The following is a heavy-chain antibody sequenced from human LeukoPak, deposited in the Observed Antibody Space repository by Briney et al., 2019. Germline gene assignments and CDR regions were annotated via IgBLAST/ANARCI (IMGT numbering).Heavy chain of an antibody. J-gene: IGHJ4*02. CDR2: IYYSGST. CDR1: GGSVSSGSYY. V-gene: IGHV4-61*03. Sequence: SETLSLTCTVSGGSVSSGSYYWSWIRQPPGKGLEWIGYIYYSGSTNYNPSLKSRVTISVDTSKNHFSLKLSSVTAADTAVYYCARGLVTGYDFWSGYYRQLDYWGQGTLVTVSS. CDR3: ARGLVTGYDFWSGYYRQLDY. D-gene: IGHD3-3*01.